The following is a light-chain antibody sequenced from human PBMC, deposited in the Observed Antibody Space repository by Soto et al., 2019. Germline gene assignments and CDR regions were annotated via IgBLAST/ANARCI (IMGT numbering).Light chain of an antibody. CDR1: QSVSNS. Sequence: EIVMTQSPATLSVSQGERATLSCRASQSVSNSLAWYQQKPGQAPSLLIYGASTRATGIPARFSGSGSGTEFTLTISSLQYEDVAVYYCQQYNTWPRTFGQVTKVEIK. J-gene: IGKJ1*01. V-gene: IGKV3-15*01. CDR3: QQYNTWPRT. CDR2: GAS.